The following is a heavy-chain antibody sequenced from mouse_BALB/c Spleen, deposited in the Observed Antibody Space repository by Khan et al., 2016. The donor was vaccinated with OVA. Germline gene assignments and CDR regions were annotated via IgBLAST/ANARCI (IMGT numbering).Heavy chain of an antibody. CDR1: GYTFTNYG. CDR3: ARGGRRAMDY. CDR2: IYTYTGEP. V-gene: IGHV9-3-1*01. Sequence: QIQLVQSGPDLKKPGETVKISCKASGYTFTNYGINWVKQAPGKDLKWMGWIYTYTGEPTYADDFKGRFAFSLETSASTAYLQINNLKNEDTATYYCARGGRRAMDYCGQGTSVTVSS. J-gene: IGHJ4*01.